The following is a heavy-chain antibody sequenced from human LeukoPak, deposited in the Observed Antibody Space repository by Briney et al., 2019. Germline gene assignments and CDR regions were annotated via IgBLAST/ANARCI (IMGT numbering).Heavy chain of an antibody. Sequence: LSCAXSGFXFSSYSMNWVRQAEGKGLEWVSYISSSSTIYYAVSVKGRFTISRDNAKNSLYLQMNSLRAEDTAVYYCARDLYGSYGYDYWGQGTLVTVSS. CDR2: ISSSSTI. CDR3: ARDLYGSYGYDY. J-gene: IGHJ4*02. CDR1: GFXFSSYS. D-gene: IGHD5-18*01. V-gene: IGHV3-48*01.